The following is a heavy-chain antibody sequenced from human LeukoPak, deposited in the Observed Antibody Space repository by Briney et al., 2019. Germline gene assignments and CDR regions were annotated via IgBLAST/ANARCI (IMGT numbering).Heavy chain of an antibody. Sequence: SVKVSCKASGGTFSSYAISWVRQAPGQGPEWMGGIIPIFGTANYAQKFQGRVTITTDESTSTAYMELSSLRSEDTAVYYCARGGVNKAWPRDWGQGTLVTVSS. D-gene: IGHD3-16*01. CDR3: ARGGVNKAWPRD. CDR2: IIPIFGTA. V-gene: IGHV1-69*05. J-gene: IGHJ4*02. CDR1: GGTFSSYA.